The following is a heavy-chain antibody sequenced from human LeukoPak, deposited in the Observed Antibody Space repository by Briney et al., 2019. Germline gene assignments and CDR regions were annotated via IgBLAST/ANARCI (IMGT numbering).Heavy chain of an antibody. J-gene: IGHJ4*02. V-gene: IGHV3-23*01. CDR2: ISGREGST. CDR3: AKDYYDSSGYYQLDY. CDR1: GFTFRSYA. Sequence: GGSLRLSCAASGFTFRSYAMSGVRQAPRKGVEGVSSISGREGSTYYEDSVKGRFTISRDNSKNTLYLQMNSLRAEETAVYYCAKDYYDSSGYYQLDYWGQGTLVTVSS. D-gene: IGHD3-22*01.